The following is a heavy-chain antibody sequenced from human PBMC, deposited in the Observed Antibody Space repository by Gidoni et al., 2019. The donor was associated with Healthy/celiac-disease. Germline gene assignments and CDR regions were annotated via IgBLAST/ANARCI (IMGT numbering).Heavy chain of an antibody. D-gene: IGHD6-19*01. J-gene: IGHJ6*02. CDR1: GGCVSSGSYY. V-gene: IGHV4-61*01. Sequence: QVQLQESGPGLVKPSETLSLTCTVSGGCVSSGSYYWSWIRQPPGKGLAWIGYIYYSGSTNYNPSLQRRVTISVDTSKNQFSLKLSSVTAADTAVYYCARDSSSGWLGRFYFYYGMDVWGQGTTVTVSS. CDR3: ARDSSSGWLGRFYFYYGMDV. CDR2: IYYSGST.